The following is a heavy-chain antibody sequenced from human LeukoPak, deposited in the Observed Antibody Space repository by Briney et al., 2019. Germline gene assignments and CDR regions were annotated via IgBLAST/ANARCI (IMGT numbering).Heavy chain of an antibody. CDR2: ISSSSSYI. CDR1: GFTFSSYS. V-gene: IGHV3-21*01. D-gene: IGHD2-2*01. J-gene: IGHJ3*02. Sequence: GGSLRLSCAASGFTFSSYSMNWVRQAPGKGLEWVSSISSSSSYIYYADSVKGRFTISRDNAKNSLYLQMNSLRAEDTAVYYCARPGVVVPAATKDAFDIWGQGTMVTVSS. CDR3: ARPGVVVPAATKDAFDI.